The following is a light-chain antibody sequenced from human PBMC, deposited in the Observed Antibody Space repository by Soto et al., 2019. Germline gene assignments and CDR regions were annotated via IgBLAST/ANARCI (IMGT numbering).Light chain of an antibody. J-gene: IGKJ4*01. CDR2: DAS. CDR3: QQYNSYSLT. V-gene: IGKV1-5*01. Sequence: DIQITQSPSTLSASVGDRVTITCRASQSISSWLAWYQQKPGKAPKLLIYDASSLESGVPSRFSGSGSGTEFTLTISSXQPDDFATYYCQQYNSYSLTFGGGTKVDIK. CDR1: QSISSW.